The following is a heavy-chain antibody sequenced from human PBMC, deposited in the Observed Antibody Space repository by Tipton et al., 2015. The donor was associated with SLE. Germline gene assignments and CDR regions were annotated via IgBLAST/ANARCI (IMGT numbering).Heavy chain of an antibody. CDR2: INHSGST. CDR3: ASWGPIVYYYYYMDV. CDR1: VVSISGSPYY. D-gene: IGHD3-16*01. V-gene: IGHV4-39*07. Sequence: TLSLTCTVSVVSISGSPYYWSWIRQPPGKGLEWIGEINHSGSTNYNPSLKSRVTISLDTSKNQFSLKLSSVTAADTAVYYCASWGPIVYYYYYMDVWGKGTTVTVSS. J-gene: IGHJ6*03.